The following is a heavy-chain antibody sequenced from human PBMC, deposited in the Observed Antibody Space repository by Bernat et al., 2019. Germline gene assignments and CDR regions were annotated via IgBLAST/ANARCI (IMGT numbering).Heavy chain of an antibody. CDR2: IIPIFGTA. CDR1: GGTFSSYA. CDR3: ARDRFRGAKREPPPGAFDI. D-gene: IGHD1-14*01. Sequence: QVQLVQSGAEVKKPGSSVKVSCKASGGTFSSYAISWVRQAPGQGLEWMGGIIPIFGTANYAQKFQGRVTITADKSTSTAYMELSSLRSEDTAVYYCARDRFRGAKREPPPGAFDIWGQGTMVTVSS. J-gene: IGHJ3*02. V-gene: IGHV1-69*06.